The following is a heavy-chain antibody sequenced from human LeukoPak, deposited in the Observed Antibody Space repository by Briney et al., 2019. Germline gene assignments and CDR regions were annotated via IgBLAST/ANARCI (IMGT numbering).Heavy chain of an antibody. CDR1: GFTFSSYS. J-gene: IGHJ4*02. Sequence: GGSLRLSCAASGFTFSSYSMNWVRQAPGKGLEWVSSISSSSSYIYYADSVKGRFTISRDNAKNSLYLQMNSLRVEDTAVYYCARGALAAAPTNSDYWGQGTLVTVSS. CDR3: ARGALAAAPTNSDY. D-gene: IGHD6-13*01. V-gene: IGHV3-21*01. CDR2: ISSSSSYI.